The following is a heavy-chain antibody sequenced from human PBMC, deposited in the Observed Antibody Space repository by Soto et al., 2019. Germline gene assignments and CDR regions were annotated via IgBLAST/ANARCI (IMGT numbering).Heavy chain of an antibody. V-gene: IGHV3-30*18. CDR2: ISYDGSNK. CDR3: AKYQGPQARLVLRADYYYGMDV. Sequence: QPGGSLRLSCAASGFTFSSNGMHWVRQAPGKGLEWVAAISYDGSNKYYSDSVKGRFTISRDNSKNTLYLKMNSLRAEDTAVYYGAKYQGPQARLVLRADYYYGMDVWGQGTTVTVSS. D-gene: IGHD1-7*01. J-gene: IGHJ6*02. CDR1: GFTFSSNG.